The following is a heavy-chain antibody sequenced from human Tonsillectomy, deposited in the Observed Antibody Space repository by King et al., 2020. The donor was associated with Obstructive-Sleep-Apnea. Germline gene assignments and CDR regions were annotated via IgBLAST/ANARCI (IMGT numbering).Heavy chain of an antibody. CDR3: ARIVRPDA. D-gene: IGHD2-21*01. Sequence: LQQWGAGLLKPSETLSLTCAVYGGSFSGYYWSWIRQPLGKGLEWIGEINHSGSTNYNPSLKSRVSISVATSKNQFSLNLSSVTAADTAVYYCARIVRPDAWGQGTTVTVSS. CDR2: INHSGST. CDR1: GGSFSGYY. J-gene: IGHJ6*02. V-gene: IGHV4-34*01.